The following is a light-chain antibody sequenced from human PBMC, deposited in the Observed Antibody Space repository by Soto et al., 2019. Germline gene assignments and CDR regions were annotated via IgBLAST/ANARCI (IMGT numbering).Light chain of an antibody. Sequence: EIVLTQSPGTLSLSPGERATLSCRASQSVSSNYLAWYRQKPGQAPSLLIYGASSRATGIPDRFSGSGSGTDFTLTISRLEPEDSAVYYCQHRSKWPLTFGGGTKVDIK. CDR1: QSVSSNY. CDR2: GAS. J-gene: IGKJ4*01. CDR3: QHRSKWPLT. V-gene: IGKV3D-20*02.